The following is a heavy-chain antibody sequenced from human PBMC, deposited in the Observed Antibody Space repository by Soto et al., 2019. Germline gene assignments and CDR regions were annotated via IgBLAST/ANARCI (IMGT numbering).Heavy chain of an antibody. J-gene: IGHJ6*02. V-gene: IGHV3-48*02. CDR3: ARATDYGSGTYGGMDV. Sequence: EVQLVESGGGLVQPGGSLSLSCAASGFTFSTYSMNWVRQAPGKGLEWVSYISGSSSKIYYVDSVKGRFTISRDNAKNSLYLQMNSLRDGDTAVYYCARATDYGSGTYGGMDVWGQGTTVTVSS. CDR2: ISGSSSKI. D-gene: IGHD3-10*01. CDR1: GFTFSTYS.